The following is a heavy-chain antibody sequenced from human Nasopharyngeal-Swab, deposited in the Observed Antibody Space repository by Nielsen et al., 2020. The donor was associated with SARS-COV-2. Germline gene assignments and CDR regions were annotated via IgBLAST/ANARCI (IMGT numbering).Heavy chain of an antibody. D-gene: IGHD3-16*01. CDR3: ARGEGEAIDY. J-gene: IGHJ4*02. Sequence: SETLSLTCAVSGGSISSGGYSWSWIRQPPGKGLEWIGYIYHSGSTYYNPSLKSRVTIPVDRSKNQFSLKLSSVTAADTAVYYCARGEGEAIDYWGQGTLVTVSS. CDR2: IYHSGST. V-gene: IGHV4-30-2*01. CDR1: GGSISSGGYS.